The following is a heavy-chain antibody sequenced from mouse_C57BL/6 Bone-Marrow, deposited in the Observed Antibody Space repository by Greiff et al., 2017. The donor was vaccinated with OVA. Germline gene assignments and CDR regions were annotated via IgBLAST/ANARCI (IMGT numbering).Heavy chain of an antibody. V-gene: IGHV1-59*01. CDR3: ARGEITTGVFDY. D-gene: IGHD1-1*01. J-gene: IGHJ2*01. CDR2: IDPSDSYT. Sequence: QVQLQQPGAELVRPGTSVKLSCKASGYTFTSYWMHWVKQRPGQGLEWIGVIDPSDSYTNYNQKFKGKATLTVDTSSSTAYMQLSSLTSEDSAVYYCARGEITTGVFDYWGQGTTLTGSS. CDR1: GYTFTSYW.